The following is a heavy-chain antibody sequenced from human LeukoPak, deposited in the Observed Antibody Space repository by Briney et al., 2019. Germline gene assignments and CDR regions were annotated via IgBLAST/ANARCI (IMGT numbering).Heavy chain of an antibody. J-gene: IGHJ5*02. V-gene: IGHV3-30*03. CDR2: ISYDGSNK. D-gene: IGHD3-16*02. Sequence: PGRSLRLSCAASGFTFSSYGMHWVRQAPGKGLEWVAVISYDGSNKYYADSVKGRFTISRDNSKNTLYLQMNSLRSEDTAVYYCARDDYVWGSYRSNWFDPWGQGTLVTVSS. CDR1: GFTFSSYG. CDR3: ARDDYVWGSYRSNWFDP.